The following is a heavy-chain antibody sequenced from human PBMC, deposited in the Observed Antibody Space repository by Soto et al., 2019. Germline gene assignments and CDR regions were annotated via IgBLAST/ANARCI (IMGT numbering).Heavy chain of an antibody. CDR1: GYTFTGDY. D-gene: IGHD5-18*01. Sequence: QVQLVQSGAEVKKPGASVKVSCKASGYTFTGDYIHWVRQAPGQGLEWMGWIHPNSGGTNYAQKFQGRVTMTRDTSISTAYMELRRLLSDDTAVYYGSSDHSLYFFDYWGQGTLVTVSS. J-gene: IGHJ4*02. V-gene: IGHV1-2*02. CDR3: SSDHSLYFFDY. CDR2: IHPNSGGT.